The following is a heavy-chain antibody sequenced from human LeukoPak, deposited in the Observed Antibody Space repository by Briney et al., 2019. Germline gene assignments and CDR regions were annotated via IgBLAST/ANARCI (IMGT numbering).Heavy chain of an antibody. V-gene: IGHV3-53*01. J-gene: IGHJ4*02. D-gene: IGHD1-1*01. Sequence: GGSLRLSCAASGFTVSSNHMSWVRQAPGRGLEWVSVIYSGGSTDYADSVKGRFTISRDNLKNTLYLQMNSLRAEDTAVYYCARGPAGYNWGQGTLVTFSS. CDR3: ARGPAGYN. CDR2: IYSGGST. CDR1: GFTVSSNH.